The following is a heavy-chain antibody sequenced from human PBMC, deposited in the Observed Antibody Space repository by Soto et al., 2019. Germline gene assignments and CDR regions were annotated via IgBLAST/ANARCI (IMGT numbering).Heavy chain of an antibody. Sequence: QVQLQESGPGLVKPSGTLSLTCTVSGDSVSSPYYWCWVRQSPGKGLEWIGEVFHTGTTSYNPSLRXXVTISMDKSINQFSLDLSSVTAADTAVYYCARSAGWYAIHAWGPGTLVIVSS. J-gene: IGHJ5*02. D-gene: IGHD6-19*01. CDR2: VFHTGTT. CDR1: GDSVSSPYY. CDR3: ARSAGWYAIHA. V-gene: IGHV4-4*02.